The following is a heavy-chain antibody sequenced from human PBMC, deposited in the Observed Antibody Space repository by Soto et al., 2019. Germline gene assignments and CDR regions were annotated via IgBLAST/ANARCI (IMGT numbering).Heavy chain of an antibody. CDR3: ARYFPERDADYLAANRRNYYYGLEV. J-gene: IGHJ6*02. CDR1: GGTLSNYT. D-gene: IGHD4-17*01. CDR2: IIPIFGIT. V-gene: IGHV1-69*02. Sequence: QVQLVQSGAEVKKPGSSVKVSCKASGGTLSNYTVTWVRQAPGQGLEWMGRIIPIFGITNYAQKFQGRVTIAADRSPSTAHMDLTSLRSEDTAVYYCARYFPERDADYLAANRRNYYYGLEVWGQGTTVTVSS.